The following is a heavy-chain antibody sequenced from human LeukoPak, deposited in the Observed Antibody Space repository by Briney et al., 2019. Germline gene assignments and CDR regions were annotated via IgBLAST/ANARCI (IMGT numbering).Heavy chain of an antibody. CDR2: INPNSGGT. Sequence: GASVKVSCKASGYTFTGYYMHWVRQAPGQGLEWMGRINPNSGGTNYAQKLQGRVTMTTDTSTSTAYMELRSLRSDDTAVYYCARSSSGYYAPLFAYYYYYYMDVWGKGTTVTVSS. D-gene: IGHD3-22*01. CDR3: ARSSSGYYAPLFAYYYYYYMDV. V-gene: IGHV1-2*06. J-gene: IGHJ6*03. CDR1: GYTFTGYY.